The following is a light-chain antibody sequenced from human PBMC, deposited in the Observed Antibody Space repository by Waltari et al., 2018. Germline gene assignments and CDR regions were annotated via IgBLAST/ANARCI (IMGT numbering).Light chain of an antibody. J-gene: IGKJ2*01. CDR1: QSFSSN. V-gene: IGKV3-15*01. Sequence: EIVMTQSPPPLSVSPWERVSLSFRASQSFSSNLAWYQHKPGQAPRLLIYGATTWATGTPPRFSGSGSGTEFTLTISSVQSEDVAVYYCLQYNDWPPMNTFGQGTRLEIK. CDR3: LQYNDWPPMNT. CDR2: GAT.